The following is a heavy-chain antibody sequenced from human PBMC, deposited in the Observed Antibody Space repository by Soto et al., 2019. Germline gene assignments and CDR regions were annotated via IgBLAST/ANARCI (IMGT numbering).Heavy chain of an antibody. CDR3: ARMMGLAAAGTFVQSNDY. CDR1: GFTFSSYG. V-gene: IGHV3-33*01. CDR2: IWYDGSNK. J-gene: IGHJ4*02. Sequence: QVQLVESGGGVVQPGRSLRLSCAASGFTFSSYGMHWVRQAPGKGLEWVAVIWYDGSNKYYADSVKGRFTISRDNSKNTLYLQMNNLRAEDTAVYYCARMMGLAAAGTFVQSNDYWGQGTLVTVSS. D-gene: IGHD6-13*01.